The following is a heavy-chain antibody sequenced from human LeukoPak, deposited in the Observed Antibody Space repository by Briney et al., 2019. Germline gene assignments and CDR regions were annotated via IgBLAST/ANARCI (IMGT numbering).Heavy chain of an antibody. CDR1: GCTFSSYA. Sequence: GGSLRLSCAASGCTFSSYAMSWVRQAPGKGLEWVSASSGSGGSTYYADSVKGRFTISRDNSKNTLYLQMNSLRAEDTAVYYCAKGKAAMVLYYYGMDVWGQGTTVTVSS. CDR2: SSGSGGST. D-gene: IGHD5-18*01. V-gene: IGHV3-23*01. J-gene: IGHJ6*02. CDR3: AKGKAAMVLYYYGMDV.